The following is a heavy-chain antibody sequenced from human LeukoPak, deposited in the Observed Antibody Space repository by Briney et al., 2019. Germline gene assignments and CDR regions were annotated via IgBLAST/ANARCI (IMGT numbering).Heavy chain of an antibody. J-gene: IGHJ6*03. Sequence: SETLSLTCTVSGGSIRSHYWSWMRQPPGKGLEWIGEINHSGSTNYNPSLESRVTISVDTSKNQFSLKLSSVTAADTAVYYCARGHFALFSVVVVPAATPGNYYYMDVWGKGTTVTVSS. D-gene: IGHD2-2*01. CDR3: ARGHFALFSVVVVPAATPGNYYYMDV. V-gene: IGHV4-34*01. CDR1: GGSIRSHY. CDR2: INHSGST.